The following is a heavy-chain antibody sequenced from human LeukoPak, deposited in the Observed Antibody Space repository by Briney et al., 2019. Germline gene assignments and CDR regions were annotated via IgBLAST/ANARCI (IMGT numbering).Heavy chain of an antibody. CDR1: GFNFGDYY. CDR3: AELGITMIGGV. V-gene: IGHV3-11*04. Sequence: PGGSLRLSCAASGFNFGDYYMSWIRQAPGKGLEWISYINNNGNIIYYADSVKGRFTISRDNAKNSLYLQMNSLRAEDTAVYYCAELGITMIGGVWGKGTTVTISS. J-gene: IGHJ6*04. D-gene: IGHD3-10*02. CDR2: INNNGNII.